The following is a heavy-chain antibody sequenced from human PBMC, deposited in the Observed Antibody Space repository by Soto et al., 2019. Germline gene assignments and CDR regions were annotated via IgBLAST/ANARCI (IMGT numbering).Heavy chain of an antibody. V-gene: IGHV4-59*01. CDR2: MYNTGST. CDR1: GSSISGYY. Sequence: PSETLSLTCTLSGSSISGYYWSWIRQPPGKGLEWIGYMYNTGSTVYNPSFKSRVTISVDTSKNQFSLKLNSVTAADTAVYYCARDLWGYCGTDCYPLDVWGQGTTVT. CDR3: ARDLWGYCGTDCYPLDV. J-gene: IGHJ6*02. D-gene: IGHD2-21*02.